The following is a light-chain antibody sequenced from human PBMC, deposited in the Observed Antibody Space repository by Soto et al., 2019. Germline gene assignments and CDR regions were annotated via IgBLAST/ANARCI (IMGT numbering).Light chain of an antibody. J-gene: IGKJ2*01. CDR1: QSVSRY. CDR3: QQYSTLPHT. V-gene: IGKV3-20*01. CDR2: GAS. Sequence: VLTQSPGTLSLSPGERATLSCRASQSVSRYLVWYQQKPGQAPRLLIYGASSRASGIPDRFSGSGSGTDFTLTINRLGPEDSAVYYCQQYSTLPHTFGQGTKLEVK.